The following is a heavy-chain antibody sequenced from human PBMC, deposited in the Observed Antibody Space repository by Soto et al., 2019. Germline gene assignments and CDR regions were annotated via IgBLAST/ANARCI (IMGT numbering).Heavy chain of an antibody. CDR3: ARVGDSGYDLGPFDY. V-gene: IGHV3-74*03. CDR1: GFTFRRYW. CDR2: IDSDGSTT. J-gene: IGHJ4*02. Sequence: EVQVVESGGGLVQPGGSLRLSCAASGFTFRRYWMHWVRQAPGKGLVWVSRIDSDGSTTQYEDSVRGRFTISRDNAKNTLFLQMNSLRAEDTAVYYCARVGDSGYDLGPFDYWGQGTLVTVSS. D-gene: IGHD3-22*01.